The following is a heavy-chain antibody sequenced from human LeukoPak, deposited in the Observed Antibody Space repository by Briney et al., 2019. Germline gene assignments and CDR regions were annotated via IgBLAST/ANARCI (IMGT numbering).Heavy chain of an antibody. Sequence: PSETPSLTCTVSGGSISSGSYYWTWIRQPAGKGLEYIGRIYTSGSTNYNPSLKSRVTISVDTSKNQFSLKLSSVTAADTAVYYCARTNYYDSAGYVLAFDIWGQGTMVTVSS. D-gene: IGHD3-22*01. CDR2: IYTSGST. V-gene: IGHV4-61*02. CDR3: ARTNYYDSAGYVLAFDI. J-gene: IGHJ3*02. CDR1: GGSISSGSYY.